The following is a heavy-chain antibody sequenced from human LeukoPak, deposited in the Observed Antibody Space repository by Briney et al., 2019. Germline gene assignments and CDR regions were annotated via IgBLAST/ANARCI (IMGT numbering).Heavy chain of an antibody. CDR2: TVRGSGDT. CDR1: GLTFRTSA. D-gene: IGHD6-13*01. J-gene: IGHJ4*02. V-gene: IGHV1-58*02. CDR3: AAGFSNHGYIY. Sequence: SVKVSCKASGLTFRTSAMQWVRQTRGQGLEWIGWTVRGSGDTNYAQSLKERVTITRDMSTSTAYMELSSLRSEDTAMYYCAAGFSNHGYIYWGQGTLVTVSS.